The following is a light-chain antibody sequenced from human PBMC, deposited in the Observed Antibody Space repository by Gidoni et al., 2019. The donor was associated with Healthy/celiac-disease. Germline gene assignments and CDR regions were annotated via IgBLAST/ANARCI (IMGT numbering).Light chain of an antibody. CDR1: SGHISYA. CDR3: QTWGTGLVV. CDR2: LNSDCSH. J-gene: IGLJ2*01. V-gene: IGLV4-69*01. Sequence: QLVLTQSPSASASLGASVKRTCTLSSGHISYAIAWHQQQPETGPRYLMKLNSDCSHSTGAGIPDRFLGSSSGAERYRTIASFQSEDDADYYCQTWGTGLVVFGGGTKLTVL.